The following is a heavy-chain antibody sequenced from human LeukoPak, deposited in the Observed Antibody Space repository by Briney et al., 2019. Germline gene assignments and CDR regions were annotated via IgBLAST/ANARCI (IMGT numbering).Heavy chain of an antibody. J-gene: IGHJ6*02. CDR1: EFTFSSYW. D-gene: IGHD3-16*01. CDR3: ARGGGLDV. Sequence: PGGSLRLSCAASEFTFSSYWMNWARQAPGKGLEWVASINHNGNVNYYVDPVKGRFTISRDNAKNSLYLQMSNLRAEDTAVYFCARGGGLDVWGQGATVTVSS. CDR2: INHNGNVN. V-gene: IGHV3-7*03.